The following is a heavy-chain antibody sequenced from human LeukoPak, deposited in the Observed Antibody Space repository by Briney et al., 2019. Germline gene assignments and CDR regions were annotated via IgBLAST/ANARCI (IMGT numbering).Heavy chain of an antibody. Sequence: PSETLSLTCTVSGGSISSSSYYWGWIRQPPGKGLEWIGEIYHSGSTNYNPSLKSRVTISVDKSKNQFSLKLSSVTAADTAVYYCASPYGSGYAFDIWGQGTMVTVSS. D-gene: IGHD3-10*01. CDR3: ASPYGSGYAFDI. V-gene: IGHV4-39*07. J-gene: IGHJ3*02. CDR2: IYHSGST. CDR1: GGSISSSSYY.